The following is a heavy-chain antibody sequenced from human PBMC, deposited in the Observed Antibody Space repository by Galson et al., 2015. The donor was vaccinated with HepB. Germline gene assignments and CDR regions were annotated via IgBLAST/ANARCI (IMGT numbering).Heavy chain of an antibody. CDR3: ARQSGQLAPFDY. CDR2: TWYDGNNK. J-gene: IGHJ4*02. D-gene: IGHD6-6*01. Sequence: SLRLSCAASGFTFGTYVMSWVRQAPGKGLEWVAVTWYDGNNKNYADSVKGRFTISRDNPKSALFLHMNSLRAEDTAVYYCARQSGQLAPFDYWGQGIPVTVSS. V-gene: IGHV3-33*08. CDR1: GFTFGTYV.